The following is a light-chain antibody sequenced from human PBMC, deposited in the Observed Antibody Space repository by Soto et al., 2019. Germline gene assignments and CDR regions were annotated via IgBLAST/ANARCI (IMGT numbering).Light chain of an antibody. CDR1: QSVSSN. V-gene: IGKV3-15*01. CDR3: QQYYNWPRT. Sequence: EIVMTQSPATLSVSPGERATLSCRASQSVSSNLAWYQQTPGQAPRLLIYGASTRATGIPARFSGTGSGTEFTLTINSLQAEDSAVYYCQQYYNWPRTFGQGTQLEIK. CDR2: GAS. J-gene: IGKJ5*01.